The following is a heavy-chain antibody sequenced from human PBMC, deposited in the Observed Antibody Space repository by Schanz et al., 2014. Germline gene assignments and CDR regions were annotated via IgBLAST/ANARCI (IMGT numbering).Heavy chain of an antibody. CDR1: GFTFRGYA. V-gene: IGHV3-23*01. Sequence: EVQLLESGGGLVQPGGSLRLSCAASGFTFRGYAMSWVRQAPGRGLEWVSIISGSGGNTYYADAVRGRFTISRDNSKNTVYIQMNSLRADDTAVYYCARGGPAYYFDEWGQGTLVTVSS. J-gene: IGHJ4*02. CDR2: ISGSGGNT. CDR3: ARGGPAYYFDE.